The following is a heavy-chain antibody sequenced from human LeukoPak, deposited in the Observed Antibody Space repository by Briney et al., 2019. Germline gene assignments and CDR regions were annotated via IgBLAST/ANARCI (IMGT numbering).Heavy chain of an antibody. V-gene: IGHV4-34*01. CDR3: ARVLLTSAHSKDAHLKSSSWYTALRHDAFDI. CDR2: INHSGST. J-gene: IGHJ3*02. Sequence: PSETLSLTCAVYGGSFSGYYWSWIRQPPGKGLEWIGEINHSGSTNYNPSLKSRVTISVDTSKNQFSLKLSSVTAADTAVYYCARVLLTSAHSKDAHLKSSSWYTALRHDAFDIWGQGTMVTVSS. D-gene: IGHD6-13*01. CDR1: GGSFSGYY.